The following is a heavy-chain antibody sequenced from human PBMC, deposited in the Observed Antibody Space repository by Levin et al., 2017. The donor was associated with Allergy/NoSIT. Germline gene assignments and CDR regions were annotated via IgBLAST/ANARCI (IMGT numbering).Heavy chain of an antibody. CDR3: ASWNCSSTSCYYNWFDP. CDR1: GYTFTGYY. V-gene: IGHV1-2*02. Sequence: ASVKVSCKASGYTFTGYYMHWVRQAPGQGLEWMGWINPNSGGTNYAQKFQGRVTMTRDTSISTAYMELSRLRSDDTAVYYCASWNCSSTSCYYNWFDPWGQGTLVTVSS. D-gene: IGHD2-2*01. CDR2: INPNSGGT. J-gene: IGHJ5*02.